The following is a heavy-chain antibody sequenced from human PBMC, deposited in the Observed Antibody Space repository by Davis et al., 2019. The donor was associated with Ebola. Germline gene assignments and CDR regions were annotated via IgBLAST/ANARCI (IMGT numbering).Heavy chain of an antibody. V-gene: IGHV5-51*01. CDR3: ASLRRTITGMDDAFDV. Sequence: KVTCKGSGNSFTSFWIGWVRQLPGKGLEWMGVIYTGESDTRYSPSFRGQVTISADKSLRTAYLQWSGLKASDTAMYYCASLRRTITGMDDAFDVWGQGTMVTVSS. J-gene: IGHJ3*01. CDR2: IYTGESDT. D-gene: IGHD1-20*01. CDR1: GNSFTSFW.